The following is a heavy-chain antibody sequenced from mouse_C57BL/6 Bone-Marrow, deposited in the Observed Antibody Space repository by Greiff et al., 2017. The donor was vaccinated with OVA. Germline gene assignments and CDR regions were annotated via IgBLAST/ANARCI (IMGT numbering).Heavy chain of an antibody. V-gene: IGHV5-17*01. CDR1: GFTFSDYG. Sequence: EVQVVESGGGLVKPGGSLTLSCAASGFTFSDYGMHWVRQAPEKGLEWVAYISSGSSTIYYADTVKGRFTISRDNAKYTLFLLITRLMSEDTAMSYCSRLYAYWGQGTLVTVSA. J-gene: IGHJ3*01. CDR2: ISSGSSTI. CDR3: SRLYAY.